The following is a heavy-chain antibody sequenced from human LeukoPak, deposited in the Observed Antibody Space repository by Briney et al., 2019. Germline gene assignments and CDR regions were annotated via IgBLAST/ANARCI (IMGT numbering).Heavy chain of an antibody. CDR1: GGSFSGYY. V-gene: IGHV4-34*01. Sequence: SQTLSLTCAVYGGSFSGYYWSWIRQPPGKGLEWIGEINHSGSTNYNPSLKSRVTISVDTSKNQFSLKLSSVTAADTAVYYCARGPRYFDWLLPPCYYYMDVWGKGTKVTVSS. J-gene: IGHJ6*03. CDR3: ARGPRYFDWLLPPCYYYMDV. D-gene: IGHD3-9*01. CDR2: INHSGST.